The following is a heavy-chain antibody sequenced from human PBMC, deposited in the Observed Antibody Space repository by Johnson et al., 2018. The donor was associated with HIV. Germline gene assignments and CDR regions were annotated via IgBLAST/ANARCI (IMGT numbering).Heavy chain of an antibody. CDR1: QFIFRNYW. V-gene: IGHV3-74*03. J-gene: IGHJ3*01. D-gene: IGHD6-19*01. Sequence: EVQLVESGGGLAKPAWSPRLSCAASQFIFRNYWMHWVRQAPGKGLVWVARIYSDGSDTAYADSVKGRFTISRDNAKKTLYLQMNSLRAEDTAVYYCARKQWLEIPSDAFDVWGQGTMVTVSS. CDR3: ARKQWLEIPSDAFDV. CDR2: IYSDGSDT.